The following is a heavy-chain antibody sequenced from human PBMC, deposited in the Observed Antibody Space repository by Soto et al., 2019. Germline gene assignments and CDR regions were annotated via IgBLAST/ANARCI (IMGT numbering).Heavy chain of an antibody. CDR1: GGSISSGGYY. D-gene: IGHD2-2*01. Sequence: SETLSLTCTVSGGSISSGGYYWRWIRQHPGKGLEWIGYIYYSGSTYYNPSLKSRVTISVDTSKNQFSLKLSSVTAADTAVYYCARGIVVVPAANPEFDYWGQGTLVTVSS. V-gene: IGHV4-31*03. CDR2: IYYSGST. J-gene: IGHJ4*02. CDR3: ARGIVVVPAANPEFDY.